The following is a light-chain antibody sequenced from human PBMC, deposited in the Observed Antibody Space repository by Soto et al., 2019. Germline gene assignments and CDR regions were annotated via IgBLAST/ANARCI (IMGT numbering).Light chain of an antibody. V-gene: IGLV2-23*01. CDR2: EGS. CDR3: CSYAGQRVV. CDR1: SL. J-gene: IGLJ2*01. Sequence: QSVLTQPASVSGSPGQSITISCTGTSLVSWYQQHPGKAPKLMIYEGSKRTSGVSNRFSGSKSGNTASLTISGLQAEDEADYYCCSYAGQRVVFGGGTKLTVL.